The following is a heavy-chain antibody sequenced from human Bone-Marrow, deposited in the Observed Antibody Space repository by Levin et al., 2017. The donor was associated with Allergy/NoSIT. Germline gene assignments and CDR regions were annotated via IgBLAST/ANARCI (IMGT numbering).Heavy chain of an antibody. V-gene: IGHV3-48*02. Sequence: GGSLRLSCAASGFTFSSYSMNWVRQAPGKGLEWVSYISSSSSTIYYADSVKGRFTISRDNAKNSLYLQMNSLRDEDTAVYYCARDLGYDFWSGYYDYWGQGTLVTVSS. CDR1: GFTFSSYS. CDR2: ISSSSSTI. CDR3: ARDLGYDFWSGYYDY. D-gene: IGHD3-3*01. J-gene: IGHJ4*02.